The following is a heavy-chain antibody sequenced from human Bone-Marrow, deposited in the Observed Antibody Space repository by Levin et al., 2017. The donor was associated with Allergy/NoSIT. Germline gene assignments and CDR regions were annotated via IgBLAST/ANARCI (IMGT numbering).Heavy chain of an antibody. CDR1: GFTISTNY. CDR3: ARDDVVATKH. Sequence: GESLKISCAASGFTISTNYMSWVRQVPGKGLEWVSIIHSGGRKNYADSVKGRFTISRDNYNNTLYLQMNSLRGEDTAIYYCARDDVVATKHWGQGTLVFVSS. V-gene: IGHV3-66*01. CDR2: IHSGGRK. J-gene: IGHJ1*01. D-gene: IGHD5-12*01.